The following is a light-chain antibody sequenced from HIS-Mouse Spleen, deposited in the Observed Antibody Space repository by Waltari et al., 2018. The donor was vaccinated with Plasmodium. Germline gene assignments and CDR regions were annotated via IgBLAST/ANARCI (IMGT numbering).Light chain of an antibody. Sequence: TQSPSSLSASVGDRVTITCQASQDISNYLNWYQQKPGQAPRLLIYGASSRATGIPDRCSGSGSGTDFTLTISRLEPEDFAVYYCQQYGSSPLTFGGGTKVEIK. CDR3: QQYGSSPLT. V-gene: IGKV3-20*01. CDR2: GAS. CDR1: QDISNY. J-gene: IGKJ4*01.